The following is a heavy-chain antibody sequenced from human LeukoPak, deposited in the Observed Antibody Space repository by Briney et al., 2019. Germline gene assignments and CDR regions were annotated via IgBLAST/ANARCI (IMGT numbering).Heavy chain of an antibody. CDR2: IKRDGSEK. CDR1: GFTFSGYW. V-gene: IGHV3-7*03. D-gene: IGHD6-19*01. CDR3: ARLGPASSGWPESFDY. J-gene: IGHJ4*02. Sequence: GGSLRLSCAASGFTFSGYWMNWVRQAPGKGLEWVANIKRDGSEKYYVDSVKGRFTISRDNAKNSLDLQMNSLRVEDTAVNYCARLGPASSGWPESFDYWGQGTLVTVSS.